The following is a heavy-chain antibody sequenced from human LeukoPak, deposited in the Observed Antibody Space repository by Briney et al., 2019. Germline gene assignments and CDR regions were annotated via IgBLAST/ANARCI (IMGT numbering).Heavy chain of an antibody. V-gene: IGHV1-2*06. J-gene: IGHJ6*03. CDR2: INPNSGGT. Sequence: GASVKVSCKASGYTFTGYYMHWVRQAPGQGLEWMGRINPNSGGTNYAQKYQGRVTMTRDTSISTAYMELSRLRSDDTAVYYCVSGQLVDETPYYYMDVWGKGTTVTVSS. CDR3: VSGQLVDETPYYYMDV. CDR1: GYTFTGYY. D-gene: IGHD6-6*01.